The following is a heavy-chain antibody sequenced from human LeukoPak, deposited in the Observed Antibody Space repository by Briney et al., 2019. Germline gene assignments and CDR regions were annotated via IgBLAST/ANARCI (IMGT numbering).Heavy chain of an antibody. D-gene: IGHD1/OR15-1a*01. CDR3: ARISRTPGDY. CDR2: INPNSGGT. V-gene: IGHV1-2*02. CDR1: GYTFTGYY. J-gene: IGHJ4*02. Sequence: ASVKVSCKASGYTFTGYYMHWVRQAPGQGREWMGWINPNSGGTNYAQKFQGRVPMTRDTSIGTAYMERSRLRSDDTAVYYCARISRTPGDYWGQGTLVTVSS.